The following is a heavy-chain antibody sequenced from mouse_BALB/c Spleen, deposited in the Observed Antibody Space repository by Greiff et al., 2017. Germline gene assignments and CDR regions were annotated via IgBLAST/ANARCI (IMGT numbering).Heavy chain of an antibody. CDR2: ISSGGSYT. J-gene: IGHJ2*01. CDR1: GFTFSSYG. Sequence: EVKLMESGGDLVKPGGSLKLSCAASGFTFSSYGMSWVRQTPDKRLEWVATISSGGSYTYYPDSVKGRFTISRDNAKNILYLQMSSLRSEDTAMYYCARGQYYFDYWGQGTTLTVSS. V-gene: IGHV5-6*01. CDR3: ARGQYYFDY.